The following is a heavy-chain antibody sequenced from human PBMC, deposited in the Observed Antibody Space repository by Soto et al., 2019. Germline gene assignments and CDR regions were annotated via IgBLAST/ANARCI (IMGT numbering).Heavy chain of an antibody. CDR1: GYTFTNYG. Sequence: SVKVSCKASGYTFTNYGISWLRLAPGQGLEWMGWISAYNGNTKYAQKLQGRVTMTTDTSTSTAYMELRSLRSDDTAVYYCARGVGSGSYYNQYNWFDPWGQGTLVTVSS. CDR3: ARGVGSGSYYNQYNWFDP. CDR2: ISAYNGNT. D-gene: IGHD3-10*01. V-gene: IGHV1-18*01. J-gene: IGHJ5*02.